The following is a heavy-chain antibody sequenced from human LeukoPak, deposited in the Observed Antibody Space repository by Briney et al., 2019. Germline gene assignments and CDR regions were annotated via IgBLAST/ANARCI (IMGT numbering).Heavy chain of an antibody. CDR3: TRVGRSTQPIVATLYYYYYMDV. J-gene: IGHJ6*03. D-gene: IGHD5-12*01. CDR1: GFTLSRFP. Sequence: GGSLRLSCAASGFTLSRFPMSWVRLAPGKGLEWVSSISDSGGTTNYADSVKGRFTISKDNSKNTLYLQMNSLRAEDTAVYYCTRVGRSTQPIVATLYYYYYMDVWGKGTTVTVSS. V-gene: IGHV3-23*01. CDR2: ISDSGGTT.